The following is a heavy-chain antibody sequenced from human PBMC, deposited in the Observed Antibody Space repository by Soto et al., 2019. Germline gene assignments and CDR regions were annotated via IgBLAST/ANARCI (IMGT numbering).Heavy chain of an antibody. CDR1: GFTFSEYD. J-gene: IGHJ4*02. D-gene: IGHD3-16*01. CDR3: ARTHTGGTYFEF. Sequence: QVQLVESGGGVVQPGMSLRLSCADSGFTFSEYDMHWVRQAPGKGLEWVALISYLGTKTDYADSVKGRFTISRDNFTKTVSLQRESLRAEDSDFYFCARTHTGGTYFEFGGRGTLVTVAS. CDR2: ISYLGTKT. V-gene: IGHV3-33*08.